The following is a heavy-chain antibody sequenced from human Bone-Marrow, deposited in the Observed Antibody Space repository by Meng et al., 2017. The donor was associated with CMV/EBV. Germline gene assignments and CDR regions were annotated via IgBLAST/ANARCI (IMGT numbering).Heavy chain of an antibody. Sequence: GESLKISCAASGFTFSSYAMSWVRQAPGKGLEWVSAISGSGGSTYYADSVKGRFTISRDNSKNTLYLQMNSLRAEDTAVYYCAKDLVVRGVNRDYWGQGTLVTASS. V-gene: IGHV3-23*01. CDR3: AKDLVVRGVNRDY. CDR2: ISGSGGST. J-gene: IGHJ4*02. CDR1: GFTFSSYA. D-gene: IGHD3-10*01.